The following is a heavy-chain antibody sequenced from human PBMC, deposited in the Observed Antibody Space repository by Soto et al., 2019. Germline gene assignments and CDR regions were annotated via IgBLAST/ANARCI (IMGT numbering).Heavy chain of an antibody. Sequence: GASVKVSCKASGYTFTSYGIGWVRQAPGQGLEWMGWISTYNGNTKYAQKLQGRVTMTTDTSTSTAYMELRSLRSDDTAVFYCAREMVRGVGSDYWGQGTLFTVSS. CDR1: GYTFTSYG. CDR2: ISTYNGNT. CDR3: AREMVRGVGSDY. D-gene: IGHD3-10*01. J-gene: IGHJ4*02. V-gene: IGHV1-18*01.